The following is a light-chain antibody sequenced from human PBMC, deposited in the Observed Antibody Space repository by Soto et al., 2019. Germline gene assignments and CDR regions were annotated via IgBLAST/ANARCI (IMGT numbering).Light chain of an antibody. V-gene: IGLV2-14*01. Sequence: QSVLTQPASVSGSPGQSITISCTGTSSDVGGYKYVSWYQQYPGKAPKLIIYDVTYRPSGVSNRFSGSKSDNTASLTISGLRAAYEADYSCGSYTSSSTPYVFGTGTKVTVL. J-gene: IGLJ1*01. CDR3: GSYTSSSTPYV. CDR2: DVT. CDR1: SSDVGGYKY.